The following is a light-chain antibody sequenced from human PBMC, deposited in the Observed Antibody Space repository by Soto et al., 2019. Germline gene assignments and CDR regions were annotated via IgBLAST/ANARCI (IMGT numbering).Light chain of an antibody. CDR2: GAS. V-gene: IGKV3-15*01. CDR1: QSVSSK. J-gene: IGKJ1*01. CDR3: QQYNNWVT. Sequence: EIVMTQSPATLSVSPGERATLSCRASQSVSSKLAWYQQKPGQAPRLLIYGASTRATGIPARFSGSGSGTEFTLTISSLQSEDLAVYYCQQYNNWVTFGQGTKGEIK.